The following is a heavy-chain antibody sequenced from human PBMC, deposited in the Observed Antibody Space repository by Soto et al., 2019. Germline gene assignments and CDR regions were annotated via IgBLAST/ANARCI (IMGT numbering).Heavy chain of an antibody. CDR2: MNPSGDRT. J-gene: IGHJ3*01. CDR3: ARGRGYSGDDLQEDGFDV. V-gene: IGHV1-46*01. Sequence: QVQLMQSGTEVKEPGASVNLSCKASGYTFSSFYIHWVRQAPGQGLEWVGIMNPSGDRTNYAQNFQGRVTMTRDTATRTVYMGLSSLRSEDTAVYYCARGRGYSGDDLQEDGFDVWGQGTMVTVS. D-gene: IGHD5-12*01. CDR1: GYTFSSFY.